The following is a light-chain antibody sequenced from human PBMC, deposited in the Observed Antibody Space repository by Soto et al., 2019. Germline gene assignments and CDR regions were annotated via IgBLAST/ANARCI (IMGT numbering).Light chain of an antibody. CDR3: QQYGSSPRIT. V-gene: IGKV3-20*01. CDR2: GAS. CDR1: QSVSSN. J-gene: IGKJ5*01. Sequence: IVMTQSPATLSVSPWERATLSCRASQSVSSNLAWYQQKPGQAPRLLIYGASTRATGIPDRFSGSGSGTDFTLTISRLEPEDFAVYYCQQYGSSPRITFGQGTRLE.